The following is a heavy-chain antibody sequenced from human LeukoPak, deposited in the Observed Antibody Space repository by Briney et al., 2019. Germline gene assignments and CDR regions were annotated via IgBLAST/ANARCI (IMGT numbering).Heavy chain of an antibody. Sequence: TSESLSLTCAVSGVSFSTYNLRCLVRPPPRKGLEWIGEIYHRGSTNYTPSLKRPVTISVDKSKNQLSLHLTTVAAADTAVYYSAETPRMDIWGKGRMVTVSS. D-gene: IGHD1-14*01. V-gene: IGHV4-4*02. J-gene: IGHJ3*02. CDR3: AETPRMDI. CDR2: IYHRGST. CDR1: GVSFSTYNL.